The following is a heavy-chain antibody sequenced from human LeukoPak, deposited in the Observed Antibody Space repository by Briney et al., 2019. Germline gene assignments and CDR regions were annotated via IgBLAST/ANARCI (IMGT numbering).Heavy chain of an antibody. V-gene: IGHV5-51*01. CDR2: IYPGDSDT. Sequence: GESLKISCKGSGYSFTSYWIGWVRQMPGKGLEWMGIIYPGDSDTRYSPSFQGQVTISADKSISTAYLQWSSLKASDTAMYYCARSGKNYGDYVGYFDYWGQGTLVTVSS. J-gene: IGHJ4*02. CDR3: ARSGKNYGDYVGYFDY. D-gene: IGHD4-17*01. CDR1: GYSFTSYW.